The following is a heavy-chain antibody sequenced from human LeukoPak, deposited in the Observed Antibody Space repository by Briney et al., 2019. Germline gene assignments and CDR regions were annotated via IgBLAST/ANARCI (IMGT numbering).Heavy chain of an antibody. Sequence: SETLSLTCTVSGGSISSYYWSWIRQPAGQGLEWIGRIYPSGSTNYNPSLKSRVTMSVDTSKNQFSLKLSSVTAADTAVYYCARDLGYYDSSGYPLGLDPWGQGTLVTVSS. D-gene: IGHD3-22*01. CDR1: GGSISSYY. CDR3: ARDLGYYDSSGYPLGLDP. J-gene: IGHJ5*02. V-gene: IGHV4-4*07. CDR2: IYPSGST.